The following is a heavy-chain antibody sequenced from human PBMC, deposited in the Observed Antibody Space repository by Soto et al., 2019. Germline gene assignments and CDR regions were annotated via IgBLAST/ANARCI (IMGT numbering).Heavy chain of an antibody. CDR3: AKDIYYYDSSDTLDY. CDR2: ISWNSGSI. J-gene: IGHJ4*01. V-gene: IGHV3-9*01. CDR1: GFTFDDYA. D-gene: IGHD3-22*01. Sequence: GGSLRLSCAASGFTFDDYAMHWVRQAPGKGLEWVSGISWNSGSIGYADSVKGRFTISRDNAKNSLYLQMNSLRAEDTALYYCAKDIYYYDSSDTLDYWGQGTLFTVSS.